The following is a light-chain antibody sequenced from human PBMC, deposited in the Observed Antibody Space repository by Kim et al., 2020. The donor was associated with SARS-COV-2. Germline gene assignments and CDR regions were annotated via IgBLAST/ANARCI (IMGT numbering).Light chain of an antibody. V-gene: IGKV1-5*01. CDR1: QSISTW. CDR2: DAS. Sequence: TLTASVGDRVTITCRASQSISTWLTWFQQTPGKAPKVLIYDASSLESGVPSRFSGSGSGTEFTLTISSLQPDDFATYYCQHYNGHFGPGTKVDIK. J-gene: IGKJ3*01. CDR3: QHYNGH.